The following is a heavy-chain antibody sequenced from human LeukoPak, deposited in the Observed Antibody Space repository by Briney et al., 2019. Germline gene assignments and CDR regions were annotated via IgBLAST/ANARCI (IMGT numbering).Heavy chain of an antibody. CDR3: ARDSSGWSFDY. CDR2: IDPSDSYA. D-gene: IGHD6-19*01. Sequence: GESLKIYCKGSGYSFTSYWISWVRQMPGKGLEWMGRIDPSDSYANYSPSFQGHVTISTDKSISTAYLQWSSLKASDTAMYYCARDSSGWSFDYWGQGTLVTVPS. CDR1: GYSFTSYW. V-gene: IGHV5-10-1*01. J-gene: IGHJ4*02.